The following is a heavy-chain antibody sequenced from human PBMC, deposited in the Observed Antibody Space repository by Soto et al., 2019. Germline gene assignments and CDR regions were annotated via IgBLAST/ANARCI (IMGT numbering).Heavy chain of an antibody. CDR1: GGSISSSNW. CDR3: ARAAMGGSSWPFDY. D-gene: IGHD6-13*01. Sequence: QVQLQESGPGLVKPSGTLSLTCAVSGGSISSSNWWSWVRQPPGKGLEWIGEIYHSGSTNYNPSLKGRVTISVDKAKNQFSPKLSSVTAPDTAVYYWARAAMGGSSWPFDYWGQGTLVTVSS. CDR2: IYHSGST. J-gene: IGHJ4*02. V-gene: IGHV4-4*02.